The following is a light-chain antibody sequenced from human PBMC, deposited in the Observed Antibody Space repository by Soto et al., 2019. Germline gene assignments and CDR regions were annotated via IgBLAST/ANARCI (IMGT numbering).Light chain of an antibody. V-gene: IGKV3-11*01. CDR1: QGIRNY. J-gene: IGKJ1*01. Sequence: EVVLTQSPATLSLSPGERATLSCRASQGIRNYLAWYQQKPGQAPRLLIYDASNRATGIPARFSGSGSGTDFTLTISSLEPEDFEVYYCQQRSNWPAFGQGTKVDI. CDR2: DAS. CDR3: QQRSNWPA.